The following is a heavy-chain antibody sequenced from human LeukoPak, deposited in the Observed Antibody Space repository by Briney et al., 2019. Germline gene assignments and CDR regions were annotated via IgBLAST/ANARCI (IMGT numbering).Heavy chain of an antibody. Sequence: ASETLSLTCTVSGGSISSSSYYWGWIRQPPGKGLEWIGSIYYSGSTNYNPSLKSRVTISVDTSKNQFSLKLSSVTAADTAVYYCARHYVWGIYRPALFDYWGQGTLVTVSS. D-gene: IGHD3-16*02. CDR3: ARHYVWGIYRPALFDY. J-gene: IGHJ4*02. V-gene: IGHV4-39*01. CDR2: IYYSGST. CDR1: GGSISSSSYY.